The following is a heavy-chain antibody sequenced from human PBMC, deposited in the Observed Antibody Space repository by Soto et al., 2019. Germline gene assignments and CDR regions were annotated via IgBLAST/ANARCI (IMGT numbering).Heavy chain of an antibody. Sequence: QVQLVQSGAEVKKPGSSVKVSCQASGGIFSSNAISWVRQAPGQGLVWMGGILPIFDKTHYVQKLQGRVTITADESTSTAYVALSSLNSEDTALYYCATGGRGYSSAPRFYVKYLGQRTLVTVSS. CDR2: ILPIFDKT. CDR1: GGIFSSNA. J-gene: IGHJ4*02. CDR3: ATGGRGYSSAPRFYVKY. V-gene: IGHV1-69*01. D-gene: IGHD5-18*01.